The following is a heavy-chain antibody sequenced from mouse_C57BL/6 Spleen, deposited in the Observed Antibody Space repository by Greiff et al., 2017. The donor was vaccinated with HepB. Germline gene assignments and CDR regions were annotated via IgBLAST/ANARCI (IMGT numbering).Heavy chain of an antibody. V-gene: IGHV8-12*01. D-gene: IGHD2-4*01. CDR1: GFSLSTSGMG. CDR2: IYWDDDK. CDR3: ARSYYDYDGAPFAY. J-gene: IGHJ3*01. Sequence: QVTLKVCGPGILQSSQPLSLTCSFSGFSLSTSGMGVSWIRQPSGKGLEWLAHIYWDDDKRYNPSLKSRLTISKDTSRNQVFLKITSVDTADTATYYCARSYYDYDGAPFAYWGQGTLVTVSA.